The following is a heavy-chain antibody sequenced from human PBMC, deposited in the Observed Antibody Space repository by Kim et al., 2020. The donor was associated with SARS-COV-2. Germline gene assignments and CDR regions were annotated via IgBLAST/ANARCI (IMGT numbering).Heavy chain of an antibody. CDR3: ARAIAVAGRDY. D-gene: IGHD6-19*01. CDR2: ISSSSSNI. Sequence: GGSLRLSCAASGFTISSDTMNWVRQAPGKGLEWVSSISSSSSNIYYADAVRGRFTISRDNARNSLYLQMNSLRAEDTAVYYCARAIAVAGRDYWGQGTLVTVSS. V-gene: IGHV3-21*01. CDR1: GFTISSDT. J-gene: IGHJ4*02.